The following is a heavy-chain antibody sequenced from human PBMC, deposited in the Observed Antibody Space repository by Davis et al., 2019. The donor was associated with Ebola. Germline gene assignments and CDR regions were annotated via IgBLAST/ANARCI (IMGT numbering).Heavy chain of an antibody. J-gene: IGHJ4*02. CDR1: GFIFSSYA. V-gene: IGHV3-23*01. D-gene: IGHD1-26*01. Sequence: GESLKISCAASGFIFSSYAMSWVRQAPGKGLEWVSAISGSGGSTYYADSVKGRFTISRDNSKNTLYLQMNSLRAEDTAVYYCAKGNRSYYDYFDYWGQGTLVTVSS. CDR3: AKGNRSYYDYFDY. CDR2: ISGSGGST.